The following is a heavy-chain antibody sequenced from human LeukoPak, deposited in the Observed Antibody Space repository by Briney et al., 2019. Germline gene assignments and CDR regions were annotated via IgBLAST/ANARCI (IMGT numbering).Heavy chain of an antibody. CDR3: ARRRCSGGACYPYFFDY. CDR1: GGSINSYY. V-gene: IGHV4-59*08. J-gene: IGHJ4*02. CDR2: IFYRGST. Sequence: SETLSLTCTVSGGSINSYYWSWLRQPPGKGLEWVGNIFYRGSTYYNPSLKSRVTISIDTSKNQFSLKLSSVTAADTAVYYCARRRCSGGACYPYFFDYWGQGTLVTVSS. D-gene: IGHD2-15*01.